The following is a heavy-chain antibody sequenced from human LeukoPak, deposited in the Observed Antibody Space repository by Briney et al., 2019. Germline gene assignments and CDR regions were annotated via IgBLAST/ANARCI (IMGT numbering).Heavy chain of an antibody. V-gene: IGHV4-39*01. CDR1: GGSISSSSYC. D-gene: IGHD6-6*01. CDR2: IYYSGST. J-gene: IGHJ5*02. CDR3: ASEQFGTWFDP. Sequence: SETLSLTCTVSGGSISSSSYCWGWLRQPPWKGLEGFVSIYYSGSTYSNPSLKSRVTISVDTSKNQFSLKLSSVTAADTAVYYCASEQFGTWFDPWGQGTLVTVSS.